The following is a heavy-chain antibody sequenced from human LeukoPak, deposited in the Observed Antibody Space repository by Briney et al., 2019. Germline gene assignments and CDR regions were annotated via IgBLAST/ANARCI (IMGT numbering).Heavy chain of an antibody. CDR1: CCITSSYS. CDR3: ATTGEA. CDR2: ITTSSDI. V-gene: IGHV3-21*01. J-gene: IGHJ4*02. Sequence: GGPLILSCAAACCITSSYSVSWVRQAAGKGLEWVSSITTSSDISYADSVKGRFTISRDNAKNSLYLQMNSLRAEDTEVYYCATTGEAWGQGTRVTVSS. D-gene: IGHD7-27*01.